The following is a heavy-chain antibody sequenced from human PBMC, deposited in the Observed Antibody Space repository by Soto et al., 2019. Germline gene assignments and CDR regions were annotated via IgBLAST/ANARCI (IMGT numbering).Heavy chain of an antibody. CDR1: GFTFSSYS. J-gene: IGHJ3*01. CDR3: ARSPVGDAFNV. CDR2: ISSGSDYI. V-gene: IGHV3-21*01. Sequence: EVQLVESGGGLVKPGGSLRLSCAASGFTFSSYSMNWVRQAPGKGLEWVSSISSGSDYIFYADSVKGRFTISRDNAKNSLFLQMNSLTAADTGVYYWARSPVGDAFNVWGQGTVVTVSS.